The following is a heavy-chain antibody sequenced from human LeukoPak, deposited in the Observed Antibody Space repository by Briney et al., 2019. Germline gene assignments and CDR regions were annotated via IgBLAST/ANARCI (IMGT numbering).Heavy chain of an antibody. D-gene: IGHD1-14*01. V-gene: IGHV3-13*01. J-gene: IGHJ6*03. CDR1: GFTFSSYD. CDR2: IGTAGDT. Sequence: GGSLRLSCAASGFTFSSYDMHWVRQATGKGLEWVSGIGTAGDTYYPGSVKGRFTISRENAKNYLYLQMNSLRAGDTAVYYCARQAGIGYYYYYMDVWGKGTTVTVSS. CDR3: ARQAGIGYYYYYMDV.